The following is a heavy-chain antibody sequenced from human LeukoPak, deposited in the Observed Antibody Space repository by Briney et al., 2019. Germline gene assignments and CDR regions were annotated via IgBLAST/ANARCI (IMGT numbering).Heavy chain of an antibody. CDR2: ISYDGSSK. D-gene: IGHD6-19*01. V-gene: IGHV3-30*18. CDR3: AKEAGLAVAGPSETFDY. J-gene: IGHJ4*02. CDR1: GFTFSSYG. Sequence: PGGSLRLSCAASGFTFSSYGMHWVRQAPGKGLEWVAGISYDGSSKTYADSLKGRFTISRDKSENTLYLQMNSLGAEDTAVYYCAKEAGLAVAGPSETFDYWGQGTLVTVSS.